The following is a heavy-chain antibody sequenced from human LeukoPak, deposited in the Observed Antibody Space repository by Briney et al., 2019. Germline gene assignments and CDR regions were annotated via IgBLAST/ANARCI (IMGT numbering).Heavy chain of an antibody. D-gene: IGHD3-22*01. CDR3: ARAMYYYDSSGYHPLDY. J-gene: IGHJ4*02. Sequence: GESLKISCKGSGYSFTSYWIGWVRQMPGKGLEWMGIIYPGDSDTRYSPSFQGQVTISADKSISTAYLQWSSLKASDTAMYYCARAMYYYDSSGYHPLDYWGQGTLVTVSA. V-gene: IGHV5-51*01. CDR2: IYPGDSDT. CDR1: GYSFTSYW.